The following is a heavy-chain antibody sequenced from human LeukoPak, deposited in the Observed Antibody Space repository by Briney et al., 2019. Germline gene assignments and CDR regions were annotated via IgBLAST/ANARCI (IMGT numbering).Heavy chain of an antibody. D-gene: IGHD3-22*01. CDR2: IKQDGSEK. Sequence: GGSLRLSCAASGFTFSSYWMSWVRQAPGKGLEWVANIKQDGSEKYYVDSVKGRFTISRDNAKNSLYLQMNSLRAEGTAVYYCARGYYDSSGYYYGGRDVLSSAVLSAVFDPWGQGTLVTVSS. J-gene: IGHJ5*02. CDR1: GFTFSSYW. V-gene: IGHV3-7*01. CDR3: ARGYYDSSGYYYGGRDVLSSAVLSAVFDP.